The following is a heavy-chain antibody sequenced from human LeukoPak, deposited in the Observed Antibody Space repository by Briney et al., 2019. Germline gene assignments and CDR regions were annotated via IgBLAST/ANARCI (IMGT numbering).Heavy chain of an antibody. Sequence: ASVKASCKASGYTFTSYGISWVRQAPGQGLEWMGWISAYNGNTNYAQKLQGRVTMTTDTSTSTAYMELRSLRSDDTAVYYCARVWYYDYVWGSYRLDYWGQGTLVTVSS. V-gene: IGHV1-18*01. CDR1: GYTFTSYG. CDR3: ARVWYYDYVWGSYRLDY. J-gene: IGHJ4*02. CDR2: ISAYNGNT. D-gene: IGHD3-16*02.